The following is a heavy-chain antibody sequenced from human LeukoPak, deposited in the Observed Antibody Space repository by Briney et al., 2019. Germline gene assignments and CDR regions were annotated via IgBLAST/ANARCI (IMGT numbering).Heavy chain of an antibody. D-gene: IGHD3-10*01. CDR1: GGSFSGYY. CDR2: INHSGST. J-gene: IGHJ4*02. Sequence: SETLSLTCAVYGGSFSGYYWSWIRQPPGQGLEWIGEINHSGSTNYNPSLKSRVTISVDTSKNQFSLKLSSVTAADTAVYYCARERRPLYGSGSYCFDYWGQGTLVTVSS. CDR3: ARERRPLYGSGSYCFDY. V-gene: IGHV4-34*01.